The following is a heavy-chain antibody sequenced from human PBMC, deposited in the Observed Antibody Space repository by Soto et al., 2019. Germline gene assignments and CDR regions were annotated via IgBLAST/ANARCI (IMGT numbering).Heavy chain of an antibody. CDR1: GFTFSGHA. D-gene: IGHD6-19*01. V-gene: IGHV3-33*01. J-gene: IGHJ6*02. CDR3: ARDGQSLAPYALDV. Sequence: QVQVVESGGGVVQPGRSLRLSCTASGFTFSGHAMHWVRQPPGKGLEWVAQIWYDGSNKYYADSVKGRFTISRDNSKTTLDVQMDSLRVEDTAVYYCARDGQSLAPYALDVWGQGTSVTVSS. CDR2: IWYDGSNK.